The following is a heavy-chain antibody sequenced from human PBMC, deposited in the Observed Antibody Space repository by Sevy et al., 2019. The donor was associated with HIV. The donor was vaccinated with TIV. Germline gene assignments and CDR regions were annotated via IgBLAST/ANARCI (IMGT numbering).Heavy chain of an antibody. CDR3: ATWRWALGNFDF. CDR1: GASISSYY. CDR2: IHYIGNT. Sequence: SETLSLTCTISGASISSYYWSWIRQPPGKGLKWIGYIHYIGNTNYNPSLKSRITISLVTSKNQLSLTLDSVTAADTAVYYCATWRWALGNFDFWGQWTMVTVSS. V-gene: IGHV4-59*01. D-gene: IGHD3-16*01. J-gene: IGHJ3*01.